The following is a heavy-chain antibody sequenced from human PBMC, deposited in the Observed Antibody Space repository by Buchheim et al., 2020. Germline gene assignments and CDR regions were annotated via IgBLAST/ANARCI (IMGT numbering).Heavy chain of an antibody. CDR2: IYYSGST. D-gene: IGHD1-1*01. J-gene: IGHJ5*02. V-gene: IGHV4-39*02. CDR3: ARVTGTTFEPWFDP. CDR1: GGSISSSYY. Sequence: QVQLQESGPGLVKPSETLSLTCSVAGGSISSSYYWGWIRQPPGEGLDWIGTIYYSGSTYYNPSLKSRVTISVHTSKNQFSLSLRSVTAADTAVYFCARVTGTTFEPWFDPWGQGTL.